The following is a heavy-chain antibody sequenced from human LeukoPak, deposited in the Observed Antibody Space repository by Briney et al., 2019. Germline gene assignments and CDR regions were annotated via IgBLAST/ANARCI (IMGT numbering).Heavy chain of an antibody. V-gene: IGHV1-2*02. CDR1: GYTFTGYY. Sequence: ASVKVSCKASGYTFTGYYMHWVRQAPGQGFEWMGWINPNSGGTNYAQKFQGRVTMTRDTSISTAYMELSRLRSDDTAVYYCARDFLWGITGTMGDYYYYMDVWGKGTTVTVSS. J-gene: IGHJ6*03. CDR2: INPNSGGT. D-gene: IGHD1-20*01. CDR3: ARDFLWGITGTMGDYYYYMDV.